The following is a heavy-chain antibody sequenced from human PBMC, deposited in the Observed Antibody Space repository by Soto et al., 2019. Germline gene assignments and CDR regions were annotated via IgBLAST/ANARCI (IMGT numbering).Heavy chain of an antibody. CDR3: AKTYYDYVWGAYRPDAFDI. CDR2: IYYSGST. D-gene: IGHD3-16*02. J-gene: IGHJ3*02. CDR1: GGSISSSSYY. V-gene: IGHV4-39*01. Sequence: ASETLSLTCTVSGGSISSSSYYWGWIRQPPGKGLEWIGSIYYSGSTYYNPSLKSRVTISVDTSKNQFSLKLSSVTAADTAVYYCAKTYYDYVWGAYRPDAFDIWGQGTMVTVS.